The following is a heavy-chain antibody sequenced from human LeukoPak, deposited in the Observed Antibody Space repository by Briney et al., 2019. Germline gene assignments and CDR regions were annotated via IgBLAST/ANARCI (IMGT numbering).Heavy chain of an antibody. CDR1: AFIFSGHW. D-gene: IGHD5-18*01. CDR2: IKEDGSER. J-gene: IGHJ4*02. Sequence: TGGSLRLSCEGSAFIFSGHWMNWVRQTPGKGLEWVASIKEDGSERQYVDSVKGRFSVSRDNTKGSLFLQLNTLRAEDTAVYYCARDGGYSYEFDYWGQGTLVTVSS. CDR3: ARDGGYSYEFDY. V-gene: IGHV3-7*01.